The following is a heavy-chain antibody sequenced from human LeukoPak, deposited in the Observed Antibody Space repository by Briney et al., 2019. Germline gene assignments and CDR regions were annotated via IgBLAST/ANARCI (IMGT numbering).Heavy chain of an antibody. Sequence: SETLSLTCTVSGGSISSSSYYWGWIRQPPGKGLEWIGSIYYSGSTYYNPSLKSRVTISVDTSKNQFSLKLSSVTAADTAVYYCARRPAVMVRGPSNWFDPWGQGTLVTVSS. CDR3: ARRPAVMVRGPSNWFDP. J-gene: IGHJ5*02. CDR2: IYYSGST. CDR1: GGSISSSSYY. V-gene: IGHV4-39*07. D-gene: IGHD3-10*01.